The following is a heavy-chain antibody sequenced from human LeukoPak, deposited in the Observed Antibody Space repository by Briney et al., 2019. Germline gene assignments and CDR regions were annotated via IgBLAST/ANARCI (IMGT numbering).Heavy chain of an antibody. V-gene: IGHV3-53*01. Sequence: GGSLRLSCAASGFTVSNNYMSWVRQAPGKGLEWVSVIYSDGSTYYADSVKGRFTISRDNSKNTLHLQMNSLRAEDTAVYYCARVMGYYYDSSGYENWFDPWGQGTLVTVSS. CDR2: IYSDGST. CDR3: ARVMGYYYDSSGYENWFDP. D-gene: IGHD3-22*01. CDR1: GFTVSNNY. J-gene: IGHJ5*02.